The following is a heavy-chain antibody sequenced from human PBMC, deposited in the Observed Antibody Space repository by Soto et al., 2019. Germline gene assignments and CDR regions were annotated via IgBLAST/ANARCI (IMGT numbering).Heavy chain of an antibody. CDR1: GGSLSSGGYY. CDR3: AREFGESIDY. CDR2: IYYSGST. V-gene: IGHV4-31*03. J-gene: IGHJ4*02. D-gene: IGHD3-10*01. Sequence: SSETLSPTCTVSGGSLSSGGYYWSWIRQHPGKGLEWIGYIYYSGSTYYNPSLKSRVTISVDTSKNQFSLKLSSVTAADTAVYYCAREFGESIDYWGQGTLVTVSS.